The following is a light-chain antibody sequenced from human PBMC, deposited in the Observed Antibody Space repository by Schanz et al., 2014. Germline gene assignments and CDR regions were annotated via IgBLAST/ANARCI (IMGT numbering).Light chain of an antibody. CDR2: TAS. V-gene: IGKV1-39*01. Sequence: DIQMTQSPSSLSASVGDRVTITCRASQSISNYLNWYQQKPGKAPKLLIYTASSLQSGVPSRFSGSGSGTDFTLTISSLQPEDFATYYCQQTSSVHISFGGGTKVEI. CDR3: QQTSSVHIS. J-gene: IGKJ4*01. CDR1: QSISNY.